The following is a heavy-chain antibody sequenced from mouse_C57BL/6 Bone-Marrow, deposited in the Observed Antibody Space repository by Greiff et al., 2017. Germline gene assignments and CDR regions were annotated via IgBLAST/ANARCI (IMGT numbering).Heavy chain of an antibody. Sequence: DVKLQESGPELVKPGASVKMSCKASGYTFTDYNMHWVKQSHGKSLEWIGYINPNNGGTSYNQKFKGKATLTVNKSSSTAYMELRSLTSEDSAVYYCARSIHYYGSSYPFAYWGQGTLVTVSA. V-gene: IGHV1-22*01. D-gene: IGHD1-1*01. J-gene: IGHJ3*01. CDR1: GYTFTDYN. CDR2: INPNNGGT. CDR3: ARSIHYYGSSYPFAY.